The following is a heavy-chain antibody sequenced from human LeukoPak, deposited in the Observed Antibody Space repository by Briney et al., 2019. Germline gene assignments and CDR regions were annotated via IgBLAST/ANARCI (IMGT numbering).Heavy chain of an antibody. CDR1: GGSISSSSYY. V-gene: IGHV4-39*07. Sequence: SETLSLTCTVSGGSISSSSYYWGWIRQPPGKGLEWIGSIYYSGSTYYNPSLKSRVTISVDTSKNQFSLKLSSVTAADTAVYYCARVEYSSSWPFGYWGQGTLVTVSS. J-gene: IGHJ4*02. D-gene: IGHD6-13*01. CDR3: ARVEYSSSWPFGY. CDR2: IYYSGST.